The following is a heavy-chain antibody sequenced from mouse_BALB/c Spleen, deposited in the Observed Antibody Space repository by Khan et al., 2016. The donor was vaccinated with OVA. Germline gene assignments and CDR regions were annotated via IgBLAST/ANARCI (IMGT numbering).Heavy chain of an antibody. CDR1: GFSLTNYA. V-gene: IGHV2-9*02. Sequence: VQRVESGPGLVAPSQSLSITCTVTGFSLTNYAIHWIRQPPGKNLEWLGIIWAGGSTNYNSALMSRLSISKDNSKSQVFLKMNSLHAHDTAIYYCARNREPDYFDYWGQGTTLTVSS. CDR3: ARNREPDYFDY. CDR2: IWAGGST. J-gene: IGHJ2*01.